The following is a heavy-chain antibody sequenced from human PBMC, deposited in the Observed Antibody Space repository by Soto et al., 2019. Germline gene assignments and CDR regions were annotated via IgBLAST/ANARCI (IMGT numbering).Heavy chain of an antibody. Sequence: EVQLLESGGGLVQPGGSRRLSCAASGFTFSSYAMSWVRQAPGKGLAWVSVISASGGSTDYADSVKGRFTISRDNSKNTLYLQMNNLRAEDTAVYYCAKVPISRAFDYWGQGILVTVSS. CDR1: GFTFSSYA. V-gene: IGHV3-23*01. J-gene: IGHJ4*02. CDR3: AKVPISRAFDY. CDR2: ISASGGST. D-gene: IGHD3-3*02.